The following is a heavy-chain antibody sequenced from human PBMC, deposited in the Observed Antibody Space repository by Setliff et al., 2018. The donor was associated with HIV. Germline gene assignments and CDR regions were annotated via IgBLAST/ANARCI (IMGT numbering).Heavy chain of an antibody. CDR3: AKMVRGSLSARRMYYFDS. J-gene: IGHJ4*02. CDR1: SDFVSGDDFY. V-gene: IGHV4-30-4*01. Sequence: SETLSLTCTVSSDFVSGDDFYWSWIRQAPGRGLEWIGYVYYNGITHYNPPLKSRLTTSIDTSGRRFSLNLTSVTALDTAVYFCAKMVRGSLSARRMYYFDSWGQGTMVTVSS. CDR2: VYYNGIT. D-gene: IGHD3-10*01.